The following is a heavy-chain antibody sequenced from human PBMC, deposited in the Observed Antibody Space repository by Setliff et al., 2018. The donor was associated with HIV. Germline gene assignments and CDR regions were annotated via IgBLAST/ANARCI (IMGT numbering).Heavy chain of an antibody. CDR3: ARWGRGSTSGFDY. V-gene: IGHV3-23*01. J-gene: IGHJ4*02. D-gene: IGHD2-2*01. CDR1: GFTFSSYA. CDR2: ISGSGRST. Sequence: PGGSLRLSCAASGFTFSSYAMNWVRQAPGKGLEWVSAISGSGRSTYYADSVKGRFTISRDNSKNTLYLQMNSLRAEDTAMYYCARWGRGSTSGFDYWGQGTQVTVSS.